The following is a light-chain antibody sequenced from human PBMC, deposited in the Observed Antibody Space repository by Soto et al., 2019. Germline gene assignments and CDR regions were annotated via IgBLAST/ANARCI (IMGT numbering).Light chain of an antibody. CDR1: QSLSSN. CDR3: QQSYRIPYT. V-gene: IGKV1-39*01. J-gene: IGKJ2*01. CDR2: PAS. Sequence: DIQMTQSPSSLSASVGDSVTITCRASQSLSSNLNWYHQKPGKAPKLLIYPASSWQIGVPSRFRGSGSGTDFTLTISSLQPEDFATYFCQQSYRIPYTFGQGTKLEI.